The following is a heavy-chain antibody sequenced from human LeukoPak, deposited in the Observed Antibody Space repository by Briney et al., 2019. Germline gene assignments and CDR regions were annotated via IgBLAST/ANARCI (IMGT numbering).Heavy chain of an antibody. CDR3: VRGVLFPYYFDY. Sequence: GGSLRLSCAASGFTFSSYAMSWVRQAPGKGLEWVSAISGSGGSTYYADSVKGRFTISRDNAKNSLYLQMNSLRAEDTAVYYCVRGVLFPYYFDYWGQGTLVTVSS. J-gene: IGHJ4*02. CDR1: GFTFSSYA. D-gene: IGHD2-21*01. V-gene: IGHV3-23*01. CDR2: ISGSGGST.